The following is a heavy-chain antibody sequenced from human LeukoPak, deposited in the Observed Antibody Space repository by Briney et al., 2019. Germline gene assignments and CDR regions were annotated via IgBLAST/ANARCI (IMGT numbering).Heavy chain of an antibody. V-gene: IGHV1-2*02. J-gene: IGHJ4*02. Sequence: ASVKVSCKASGYTFTGYYMHWVRQAPGQGLEWMGWINPNSGGTNYAQKFRGRVTMTRDTSISTAYMELSRLRSDDTAVYYCARDKTPYYYDSSGYYDYWGQGTLVTVSS. CDR1: GYTFTGYY. CDR2: INPNSGGT. CDR3: ARDKTPYYYDSSGYYDY. D-gene: IGHD3-22*01.